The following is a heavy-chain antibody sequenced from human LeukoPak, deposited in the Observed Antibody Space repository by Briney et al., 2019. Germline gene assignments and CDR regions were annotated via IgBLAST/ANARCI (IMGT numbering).Heavy chain of an antibody. CDR1: GFTFSSYG. CDR2: I. V-gene: IGHV3-23*01. CDR3: AKAPAEDFD. D-gene: IGHD2-15*01. Sequence: GGSLRLSCAASGFTFSSYGMSWVRQAPGKGLEWVSAIKGRFTISRDNSKNTLYLQMNSLRADDTAVYYCAKAPAEDFDWGQGTLVTVPS. J-gene: IGHJ4*02.